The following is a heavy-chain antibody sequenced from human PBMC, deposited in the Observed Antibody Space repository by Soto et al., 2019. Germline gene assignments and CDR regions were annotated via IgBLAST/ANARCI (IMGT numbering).Heavy chain of an antibody. D-gene: IGHD3-9*01. CDR2: MNPNSGNT. CDR1: GYTFTSYD. CDR3: ARVYYDILTGYADP. V-gene: IGHV1-8*01. Sequence: VKVSCKASGYTFTSYDINWVRQTTGQGLEWMGWMNPNSGNTGYAQKFQGRVTMTRNTSISTAYMELSSLRSEDTAVYYCARVYYDILTGYADPWGQGTLVTVSS. J-gene: IGHJ5*02.